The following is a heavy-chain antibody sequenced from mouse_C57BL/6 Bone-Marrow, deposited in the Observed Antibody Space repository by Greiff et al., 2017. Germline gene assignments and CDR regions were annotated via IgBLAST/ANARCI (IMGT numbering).Heavy chain of an antibody. CDR3: ARWGATVVEGFDY. Sequence: QVQLQQSGAELARPGASVKLSCKASGYTFTSYGISWVKQRPGQGLEWIGEIYPRSGNTYYNEKFKGKATLTADKSSSTAYMELRSLTSEDSAVYFCARWGATVVEGFDYWGQGTTLTVSS. J-gene: IGHJ2*01. D-gene: IGHD1-1*01. CDR1: GYTFTSYG. CDR2: IYPRSGNT. V-gene: IGHV1-81*01.